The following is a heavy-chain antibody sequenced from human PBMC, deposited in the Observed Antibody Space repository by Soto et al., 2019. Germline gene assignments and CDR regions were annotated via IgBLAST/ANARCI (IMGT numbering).Heavy chain of an antibody. CDR1: GYTFTGYY. CDR3: ARGEYYDILTGYFLGFDP. V-gene: IGHV1-2*02. J-gene: IGHJ5*02. D-gene: IGHD3-9*01. Sequence: ASVKVSCKASGYTFTGYYMHWVRQAPGQGLEWMGWINPNSGGTNYAQKFQGRVTMTRDTSISTAYMELSRLRSDDTAVYYCARGEYYDILTGYFLGFDPWGQGXLVTVYS. CDR2: INPNSGGT.